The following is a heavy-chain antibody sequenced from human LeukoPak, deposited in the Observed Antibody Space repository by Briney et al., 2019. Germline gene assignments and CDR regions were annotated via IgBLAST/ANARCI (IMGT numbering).Heavy chain of an antibody. V-gene: IGHV1-18*01. CDR3: ARELKAYYYDSSGLRYFDY. CDR1: GYTFTSYG. D-gene: IGHD3-22*01. J-gene: IGHJ4*02. CDR2: ISAYNGNT. Sequence: ASVKVSFKASGYTFTSYGISWVRQAPGQGLEWMGWISAYNGNTNYAQKLQGRVTMTTDTSTSTAYMELRSLRSDDTAVYYCARELKAYYYDSSGLRYFDYWGQGTLVTVSS.